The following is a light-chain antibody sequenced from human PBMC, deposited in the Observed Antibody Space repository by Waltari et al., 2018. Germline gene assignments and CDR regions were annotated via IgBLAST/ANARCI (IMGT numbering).Light chain of an antibody. J-gene: IGLJ3*02. V-gene: IGLV2-23*02. Sequence: QSALTQAASVYVSPGQSVTMSRTATNIDVGSYNLFSWYQQNPGEAPKLMIFEVTKRPSGVSNRFSGTKSGNTASLTISGLQAEDEAHYYCFSYAGSGNWVFGGGTKLTVL. CDR1: NIDVGSYNL. CDR3: FSYAGSGNWV. CDR2: EVT.